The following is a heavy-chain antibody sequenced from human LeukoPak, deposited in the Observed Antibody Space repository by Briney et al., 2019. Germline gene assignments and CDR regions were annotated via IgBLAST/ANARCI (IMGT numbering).Heavy chain of an antibody. Sequence: SSETLSLTCTVSGGSISSYYWSWIRQPPGKGLEWIGYIYYSGSTNYNPSLKSRVTISVDTSKNQFSLKLSSVTAADTAVYYCARVPISTSARGYFDYGGQGTLVTVS. V-gene: IGHV4-59*01. CDR3: ARVPISTSARGYFDY. J-gene: IGHJ4*02. D-gene: IGHD3-10*01. CDR2: IYYSGST. CDR1: GGSISSYY.